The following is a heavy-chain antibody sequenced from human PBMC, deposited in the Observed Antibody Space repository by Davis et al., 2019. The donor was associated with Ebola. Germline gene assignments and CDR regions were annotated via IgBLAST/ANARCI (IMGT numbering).Heavy chain of an antibody. V-gene: IGHV4-4*07. CDR1: GGSMSSYY. Sequence: PSETLSLTCTISGGSMSSYYWGWIRQSAEKGLEWIGRIYVSGSRGTPYYNPSFRRRVNMAVDTSKNQVSMNLTSVTAADTATYYCGRSYDLDVWGRGTLVRVSS. J-gene: IGHJ2*01. CDR2: IYVSGSRGTP. CDR3: GRSYDLDV. D-gene: IGHD5-12*01.